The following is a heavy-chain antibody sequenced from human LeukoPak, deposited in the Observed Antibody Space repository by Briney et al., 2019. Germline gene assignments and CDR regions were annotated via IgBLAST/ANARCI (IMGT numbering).Heavy chain of an antibody. CDR3: AKGDYSSSWLFDY. Sequence: GGSLRLSCAASGFTFSSYGMHWVRQAPGKGLERVAVISYDGSNKYYADSVKGRFTISRDNSKNTLYLQMNSLRAEDTAVYYCAKGDYSSSWLFDYWGQGTLVTVSS. J-gene: IGHJ4*02. CDR1: GFTFSSYG. D-gene: IGHD6-13*01. V-gene: IGHV3-30*18. CDR2: ISYDGSNK.